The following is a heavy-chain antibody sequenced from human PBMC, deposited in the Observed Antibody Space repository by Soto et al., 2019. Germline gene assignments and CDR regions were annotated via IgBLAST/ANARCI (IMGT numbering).Heavy chain of an antibody. J-gene: IGHJ4*02. Sequence: EVQLVESGGGLVQPGGSLRLSCAASGFTFSSYWMHWVRQAPGKGLVWVSRINSDGSSTSYADSVKGRFTISRDNAKNTRYLQMNSLRAEDTAVYYCARDEAAQYYFDYWGQGTLVTVSS. V-gene: IGHV3-74*01. CDR1: GFTFSSYW. CDR2: INSDGSST. CDR3: ARDEAAQYYFDY. D-gene: IGHD6-13*01.